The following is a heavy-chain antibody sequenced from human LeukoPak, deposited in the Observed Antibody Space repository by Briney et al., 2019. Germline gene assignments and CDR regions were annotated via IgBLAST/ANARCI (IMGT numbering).Heavy chain of an antibody. D-gene: IGHD6-13*01. Sequence: GGSLRLSCAASGNYWMHWVRQVPGKGLVWVSHINSDGSWTSYADSVKGRFTISKDNAKNTVYLQMNSLRAEDTAVYYCVREGSWAYWGQGTLVTVSS. CDR3: VREGSWAY. CDR1: GNYW. J-gene: IGHJ4*02. V-gene: IGHV3-74*01. CDR2: INSDGSWT.